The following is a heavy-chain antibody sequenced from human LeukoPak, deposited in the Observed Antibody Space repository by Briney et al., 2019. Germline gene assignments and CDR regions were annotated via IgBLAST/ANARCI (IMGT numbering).Heavy chain of an antibody. Sequence: SVRVSCKASGGTFSSYAISWVRQAPGQGLEWMGGIIPIFRTANYAQKFQGRVTITADESTSTAYMELRSLRSDDTAVYYCARDDPGIAVAGTGTGFDYWGQGTLVTVSS. V-gene: IGHV1-69*13. CDR2: IIPIFRTA. CDR3: ARDDPGIAVAGTGTGFDY. J-gene: IGHJ4*02. D-gene: IGHD6-19*01. CDR1: GGTFSSYA.